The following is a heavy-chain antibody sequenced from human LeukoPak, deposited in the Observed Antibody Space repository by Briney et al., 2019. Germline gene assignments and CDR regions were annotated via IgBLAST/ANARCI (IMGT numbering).Heavy chain of an antibody. CDR2: VSTSSGTI. V-gene: IGHV3-48*04. CDR3: AKDLNFRDYGGFFDY. Sequence: PGGSLRLSCAASGFTFSGHNMNWVRQAPGKGLEWISFVSTSSGTIYYADSVNGRFRISRDNAKSSLDLQMNSLRPEDTAVYFCAKDLNFRDYGGFFDYWGQGTLVTVSS. CDR1: GFTFSGHN. D-gene: IGHD4-23*01. J-gene: IGHJ4*02.